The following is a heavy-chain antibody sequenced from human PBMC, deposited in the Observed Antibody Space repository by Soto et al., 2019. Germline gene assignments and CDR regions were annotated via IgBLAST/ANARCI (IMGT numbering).Heavy chain of an antibody. CDR3: ARDLVGGSSAYYYGMDV. CDR1: GGTFSSYA. CDR2: IIPISGTA. V-gene: IGHV1-69*01. D-gene: IGHD1-26*01. J-gene: IGHJ6*02. Sequence: QVQLVQSGAEVKKPGSSVKVSCKVSGGTFSSYAISWVRQAPGQGLQWMGGIIPISGTAYYAQKFQGRVTIIADEFTNTAYMELSSLRSEDTAVYYCARDLVGGSSAYYYGMDVWGQGTTVTVSS.